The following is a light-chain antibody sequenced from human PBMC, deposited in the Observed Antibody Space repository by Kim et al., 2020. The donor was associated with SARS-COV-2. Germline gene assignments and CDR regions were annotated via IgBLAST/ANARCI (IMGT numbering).Light chain of an antibody. CDR3: QQYKDYPLT. CDR2: SAS. CDR1: HDISQY. V-gene: IGKV1-16*02. J-gene: IGKJ4*01. Sequence: ASVGARVTITCRTSHDISQYLAWFQQTPGKAPKPLIYSASKLHSGVPSNFSGSGSGTDFTLTISGLQPEHYATYYCQQYKDYPLTFGGGTKVDIK.